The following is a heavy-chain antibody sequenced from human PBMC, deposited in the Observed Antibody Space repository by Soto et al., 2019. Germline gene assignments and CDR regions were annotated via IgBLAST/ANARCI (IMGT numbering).Heavy chain of an antibody. Sequence: GGSLRLSCAASGFTFSSYSMTWVRQAPGKGLEWVSSISSSSSYIYYAAPVKGRFTISRDDSKNTLYLQMNSLKTEDTAVYYCTTDRLYYYDSSGRDAFDIWGQGTMVTVSS. V-gene: IGHV3-21*03. J-gene: IGHJ3*02. CDR3: TTDRLYYYDSSGRDAFDI. CDR2: ISSSSSYI. CDR1: GFTFSSYS. D-gene: IGHD3-22*01.